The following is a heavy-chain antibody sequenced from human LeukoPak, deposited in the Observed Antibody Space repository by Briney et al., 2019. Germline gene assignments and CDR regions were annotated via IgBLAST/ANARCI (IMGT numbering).Heavy chain of an antibody. CDR3: AKELNSFLVYYFDY. CDR2: IRYDGSNK. CDR1: GFTFSSYG. J-gene: IGHJ4*02. V-gene: IGHV3-30*02. Sequence: PGGSLRLSCAASGFTFSSYGMHWVRQAPGKGLEWVAFIRYDGSNKYYADSVKGRFTISGDNSKNTLYLQMNSLRAEDTAVYYCAKELNSFLVYYFDYWGQGTLVTVSS. D-gene: IGHD2/OR15-2a*01.